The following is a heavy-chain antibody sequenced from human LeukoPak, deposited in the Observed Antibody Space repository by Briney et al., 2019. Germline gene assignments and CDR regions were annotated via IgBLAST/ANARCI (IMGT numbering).Heavy chain of an antibody. J-gene: IGHJ4*02. CDR1: GFTFSSYW. CDR3: ARATYDILTGYSDY. D-gene: IGHD3-9*01. CDR2: IKQDGSEK. V-gene: IGHV3-7*01. Sequence: PGGSLRLSCAASGFTFSSYWMSWVRQAPGKGLEWVANIKQDGSEKYYVDSVKGRFTISRDNAKNSLYLQMNSLRAEDTAVYYCARATYDILTGYSDYWGQGTLVTVSS.